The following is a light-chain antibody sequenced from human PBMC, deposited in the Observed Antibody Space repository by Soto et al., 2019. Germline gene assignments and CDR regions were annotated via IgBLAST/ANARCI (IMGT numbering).Light chain of an antibody. CDR3: QQYGTTPFT. CDR2: GAS. CDR1: QSISSSF. V-gene: IGKV3-20*01. Sequence: EVVLTQPPGTLSLSPGERATRSCRASQSISSSFLAWYQQRPGQSPRLLIYGASSRATGIPDRFSGSGSGTDFTLTISRLEREDFAVYYCQQYGTTPFTFGPGPRVDI. J-gene: IGKJ3*01.